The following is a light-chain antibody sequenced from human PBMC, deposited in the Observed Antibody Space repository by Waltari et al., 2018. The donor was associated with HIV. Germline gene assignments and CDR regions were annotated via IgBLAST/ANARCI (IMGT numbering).Light chain of an antibody. J-gene: IGLJ3*02. Sequence: QSVLTQPPSVSGAPGQTVTLSCTGSNSNIGAGYDVHWYQQLPGTAPKLLIEVKNKRTAGVPVRFSGSKSGTAASLTITGIQAEEEADYYCQSYDSTLSGVFGGGTKLTVL. CDR1: NSNIGAGYD. CDR2: VKN. CDR3: QSYDSTLSGV. V-gene: IGLV1-40*01.